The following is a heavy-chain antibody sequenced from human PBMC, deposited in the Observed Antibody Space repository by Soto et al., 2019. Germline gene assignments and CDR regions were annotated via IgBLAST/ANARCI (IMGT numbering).Heavy chain of an antibody. CDR3: AREQRFSSSWYPWSYFDY. CDR1: GFTFSSYW. CDR2: IKQDGSEK. Sequence: GGSLRLSCAASGFTFSSYWMSWVRQAPGKGLEWVANIKQDGSEKYYVDSVKGRFTISRDNAKNSLYLQMNSLRAEDTAVYYCAREQRFSSSWYPWSYFDYWGQGTLVTVSS. D-gene: IGHD6-13*01. J-gene: IGHJ4*02. V-gene: IGHV3-7*01.